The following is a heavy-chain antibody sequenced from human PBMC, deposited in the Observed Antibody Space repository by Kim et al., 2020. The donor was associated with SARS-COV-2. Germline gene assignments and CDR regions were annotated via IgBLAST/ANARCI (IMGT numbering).Heavy chain of an antibody. D-gene: IGHD3-16*01. CDR3: ARDLGDYGMYV. Sequence: RYYADSGKGRVTISRDKSKNTLYLQMNSLRAEDTAVYYCARDLGDYGMYVWGQGTTVTVSS. CDR2: R. V-gene: IGHV3-53*01. J-gene: IGHJ6*02.